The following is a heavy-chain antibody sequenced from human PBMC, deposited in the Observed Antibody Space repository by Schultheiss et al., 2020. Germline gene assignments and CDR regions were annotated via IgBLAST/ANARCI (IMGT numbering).Heavy chain of an antibody. CDR2: IWYDGTTK. CDR3: ARDYPVVVVAAHAFDI. Sequence: GGSLRLSCAASGFTFSTYGMHWVRQAPGKGLDWVAVIWYDGTTKYFADSVRGRFTISRDNAKNSLYLQMNSLRDEDTAVYYCARDYPVVVVAAHAFDIWGQGTMVTVSS. V-gene: IGHV3-33*01. J-gene: IGHJ3*02. CDR1: GFTFSTYG. D-gene: IGHD2-15*01.